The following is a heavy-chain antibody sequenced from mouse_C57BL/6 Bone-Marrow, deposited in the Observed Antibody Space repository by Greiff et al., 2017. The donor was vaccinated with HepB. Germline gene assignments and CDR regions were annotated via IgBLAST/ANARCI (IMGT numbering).Heavy chain of an antibody. CDR3: ARSGYSKLFFAY. Sequence: QVQLQQSGAELVRPGTSVKVSCKASGYAFTNYLIEWVKQRPGQGLEWIGVINPGSGGTNYNEKFKGKATLTADKSSSTAYMQLSSLTSEDSAVYFCARSGYSKLFFAYWGQGTLVTVSA. CDR1: GYAFTNYL. D-gene: IGHD2-5*01. V-gene: IGHV1-54*01. J-gene: IGHJ3*01. CDR2: INPGSGGT.